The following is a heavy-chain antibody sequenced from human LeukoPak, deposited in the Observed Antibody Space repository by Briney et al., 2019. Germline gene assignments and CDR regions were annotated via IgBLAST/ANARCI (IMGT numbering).Heavy chain of an antibody. CDR1: GYSFANYW. CDR2: IYPGDSDT. Sequence: GESLKISCKGSGYSFANYWICWVRQMPGKGLGWMGIIYPGDSDTRYSPSFRGQVTISADKSISTAYLQWSSLKASDTAIYYCALAGTSDAFDIWGQGAMVTVSS. D-gene: IGHD6-13*01. J-gene: IGHJ3*02. V-gene: IGHV5-51*01. CDR3: ALAGTSDAFDI.